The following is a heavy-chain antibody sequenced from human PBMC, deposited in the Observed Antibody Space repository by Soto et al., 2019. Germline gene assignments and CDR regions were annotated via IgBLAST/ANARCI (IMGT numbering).Heavy chain of an antibody. D-gene: IGHD6-25*01. J-gene: IGHJ5*02. CDR2: ISGSGGST. Sequence: PGGSLRLSCAASGFTFSSYAMSWVRQAPGKGLEWVSAISGSGGSTYYADSVKGRFTISRDNSKNTLYLQMNSLRAEDTAVYYCAKAVGWRSRAARGGVATWGQGTLVTVSS. V-gene: IGHV3-23*01. CDR3: AKAVGWRSRAARGGVAT. CDR1: GFTFSSYA.